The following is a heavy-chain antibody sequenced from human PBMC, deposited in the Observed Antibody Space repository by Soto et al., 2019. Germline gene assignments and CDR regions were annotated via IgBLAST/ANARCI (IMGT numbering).Heavy chain of an antibody. V-gene: IGHV4-59*01. Sequence: TLSLTCTVSGGSISSYYWSWIRQPPGKGLEWIGYIYYSGSTNYNPSLKSRVTISVDTSKNQFSLKLSSVTAADTAVYYCARVGGYSSDGMDVWGQGTTVTVSS. J-gene: IGHJ6*02. CDR1: GGSISSYY. CDR3: ARVGGYSSDGMDV. D-gene: IGHD6-19*01. CDR2: IYYSGST.